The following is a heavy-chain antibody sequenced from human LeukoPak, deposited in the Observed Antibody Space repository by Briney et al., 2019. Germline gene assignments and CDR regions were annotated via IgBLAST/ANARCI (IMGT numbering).Heavy chain of an antibody. Sequence: ASVKVSCKASGYTFTGHYMHWVRQAPGQGLEWMGLINPNTGGTNYAQRFQGRVTMTRDTSISTVYMDLRSLRSDDTAVYYCASHLYCGGDCYSGYWGQGTLVTVSS. V-gene: IGHV1-2*02. CDR2: INPNTGGT. CDR3: ASHLYCGGDCYSGY. CDR1: GYTFTGHY. D-gene: IGHD2-21*02. J-gene: IGHJ4*02.